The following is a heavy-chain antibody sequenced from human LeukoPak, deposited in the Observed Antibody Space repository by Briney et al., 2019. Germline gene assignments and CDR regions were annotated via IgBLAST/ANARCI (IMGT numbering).Heavy chain of an antibody. Sequence: SVKVSCKASGGTFSSYAISWVRQAPGQGLEWMGRIVPILGIANYAQKFQGRVTITADKSTSTAYMELSSLRSEDTAVYYCVSMYYYGSGSYMNPGYWGQGTLVTVSS. V-gene: IGHV1-69*04. D-gene: IGHD3-10*01. J-gene: IGHJ4*02. CDR1: GGTFSSYA. CDR3: VSMYYYGSGSYMNPGY. CDR2: IVPILGIA.